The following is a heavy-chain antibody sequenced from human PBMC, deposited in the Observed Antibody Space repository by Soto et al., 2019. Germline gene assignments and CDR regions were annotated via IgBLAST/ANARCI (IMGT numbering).Heavy chain of an antibody. D-gene: IGHD2-2*01. CDR1: GFTFSSYG. J-gene: IGHJ6*02. CDR3: ASELVPAAMALYYYGMDV. CDR2: IWYDGSNK. Sequence: QVQLVESGGGVVQPGRSLRLSCAASGFTFSSYGMHWVRQAPGKGLEWVAVIWYDGSNKYYADSVKGLFTISRDNSKNTLYLQMNSLRAEDTAVYYCASELVPAAMALYYYGMDVWGQGTTVTVSS. V-gene: IGHV3-33*01.